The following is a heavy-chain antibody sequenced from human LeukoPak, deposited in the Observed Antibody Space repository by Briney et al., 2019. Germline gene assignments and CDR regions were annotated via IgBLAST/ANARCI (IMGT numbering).Heavy chain of an antibody. CDR2: ISGSGAMT. CDR1: GFTLSNYA. J-gene: IGHJ4*02. Sequence: GGSLRLSCAASGFTLSNYAMTWVRQAPGKGLEWVSSISGSGAMTYYADSVKGRFTISRDNAMDTLYLQMNSLRADDTAVYYCAKDRVDGSGSQFDSWGQGSLVTVSS. CDR3: AKDRVDGSGSQFDS. D-gene: IGHD3-10*01. V-gene: IGHV3-23*01.